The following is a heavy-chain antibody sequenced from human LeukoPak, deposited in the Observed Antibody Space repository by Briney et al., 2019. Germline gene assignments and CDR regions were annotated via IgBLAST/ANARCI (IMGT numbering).Heavy chain of an antibody. Sequence: GESLRLSCAASGFTFSSHSMNWVRQAPGKGLEWVSSISSSSSYIYYADSVKGRFTISRDNAKNSLYLQMNSLRAEDTAVYYCARVKGALAAAGLDYWGQGALVTVSS. CDR1: GFTFSSHS. D-gene: IGHD6-13*01. CDR2: ISSSSSYI. CDR3: ARVKGALAAAGLDY. V-gene: IGHV3-21*01. J-gene: IGHJ4*02.